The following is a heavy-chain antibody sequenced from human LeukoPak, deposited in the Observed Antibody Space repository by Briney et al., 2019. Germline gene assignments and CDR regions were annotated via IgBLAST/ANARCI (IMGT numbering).Heavy chain of an antibody. CDR1: GYTFTSYG. D-gene: IGHD2-2*01. V-gene: IGHV1-18*01. CDR3: ATSFEGYCSSTSCSGY. J-gene: IGHJ4*02. Sequence: ASVKVSCKASGYTFTSYGISWVRQAPGQGLEWMGWISAYNGNTNYAQKLQGRVTMTTDTSTSTAYMGLRSLRSDDTAVYYCATSFEGYCSSTSCSGYWGQGTLVTVSS. CDR2: ISAYNGNT.